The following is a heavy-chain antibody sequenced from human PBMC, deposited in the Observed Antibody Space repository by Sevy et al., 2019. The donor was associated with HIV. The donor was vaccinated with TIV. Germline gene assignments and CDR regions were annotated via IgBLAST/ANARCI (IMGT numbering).Heavy chain of an antibody. D-gene: IGHD3-22*01. CDR3: ATTKDYYDSSAYPFDY. Sequence: ASVKVSCKVSGYTLTGFSMHWVRQAPGKGLEWMATFDPEDDETIYAQKFQGRVTMTGDTSTDTAYMELCSLRSEDTAVYYCATTKDYYDSSAYPFDYWGQGTLVTVSS. CDR2: FDPEDDET. J-gene: IGHJ4*02. CDR1: GYTLTGFS. V-gene: IGHV1-24*01.